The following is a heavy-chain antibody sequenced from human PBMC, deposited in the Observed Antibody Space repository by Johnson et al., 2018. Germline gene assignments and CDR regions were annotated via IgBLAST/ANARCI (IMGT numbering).Heavy chain of an antibody. V-gene: IGHV3-30*18. Sequence: QVQLVESGGGVVQPGGSLRLSCAASGFIFSSYGMHWVRQAPGKGLEWVAVIFYDGGQDHYGDPVKGRFPISRDNSTKTRYLQRNSLRAEDTAVYHCAKVKNYYTVDYYYGMDDWGQGTTVTVSS. CDR3: AKVKNYYTVDYYYGMDD. CDR2: IFYDGGQD. J-gene: IGHJ6*02. CDR1: GFIFSSYG. D-gene: IGHD3-10*01.